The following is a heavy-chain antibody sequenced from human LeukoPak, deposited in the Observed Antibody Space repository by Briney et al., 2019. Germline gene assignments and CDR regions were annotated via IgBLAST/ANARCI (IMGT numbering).Heavy chain of an antibody. CDR2: INPNSGGT. D-gene: IGHD6-13*01. CDR3: ARDLIGSSWFDY. Sequence: GASVKVSCKASGYTFTSYDINWVRQATGQGLEWMGWINPNSGGTNYAQKFQGRVTMTRDTSIGTAYMELSRLRSDDTAVYYCARDLIGSSWFDYWGQGTLVTVSS. CDR1: GYTFTSYD. J-gene: IGHJ4*02. V-gene: IGHV1-2*02.